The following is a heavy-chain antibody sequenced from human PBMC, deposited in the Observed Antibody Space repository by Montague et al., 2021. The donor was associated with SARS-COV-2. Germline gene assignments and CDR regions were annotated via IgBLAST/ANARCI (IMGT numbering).Heavy chain of an antibody. J-gene: IGHJ2*01. V-gene: IGHV4-59*08. CDR2: IYYNGNT. CDR3: ARLGLLPYYFDV. Sequence: SETLSLTCTVSHFSITSYYWSWIRQPPGKGLECIGNIYYNGNTNYNSSLKSRVTMSADTSKNQFSLRVTSVTAADTAMYYCARLGLLPYYFDVWGRGALVTVSS. D-gene: IGHD3/OR15-3a*01. CDR1: HFSITSYY.